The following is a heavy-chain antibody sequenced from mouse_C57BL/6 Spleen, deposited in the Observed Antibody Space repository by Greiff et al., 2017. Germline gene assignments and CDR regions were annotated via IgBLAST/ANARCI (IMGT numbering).Heavy chain of an antibody. J-gene: IGHJ4*01. Sequence: QVQLQQSGAELARPGASVKLSCKASGYTFTSYGLSWVKQRNGKGLEWIGEIYPRSGNTYYNEKFKGKATLTADKSSSTAYLELRSLTSDYSAVDFCTRRTWSRAMDYWGQGTSVTVSS. CDR2: IYPRSGNT. CDR3: TRRTWSRAMDY. CDR1: GYTFTSYG. V-gene: IGHV1-81*01.